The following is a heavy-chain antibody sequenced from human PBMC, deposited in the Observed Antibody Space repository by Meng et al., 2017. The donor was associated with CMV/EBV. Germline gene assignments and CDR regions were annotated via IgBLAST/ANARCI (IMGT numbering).Heavy chain of an antibody. Sequence: QMPVKGSGPSLVKPTQTLTLTSTFSGFSCSTSGVGVGWIRQPPGKALEWLALIYWDDDKRYSPSLKSRLTITKDTSKNQVVLTMTNMDPVDTATYYCAHRGRIAAAGTDWFDPWGQGTLVTGSS. CDR2: IYWDDDK. J-gene: IGHJ5*02. V-gene: IGHV2-5*02. D-gene: IGHD6-13*01. CDR3: AHRGRIAAAGTDWFDP. CDR1: GFSCSTSGVG.